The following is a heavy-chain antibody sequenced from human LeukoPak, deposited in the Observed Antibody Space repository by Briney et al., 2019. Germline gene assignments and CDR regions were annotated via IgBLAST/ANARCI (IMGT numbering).Heavy chain of an antibody. J-gene: IGHJ6*02. CDR2: INPSGTSR. V-gene: IGHV1-46*02. CDR3: ARPFTYHYDNSGPLRYYYGMDV. D-gene: IGHD3-22*01. Sequence: ASVKVSCKAPGYSFNTDYMHWVRQAPGQGLEWMGIINPSGTSRSYAQKFQGRVTMTRDTSTSTVYMELSSLRSEDTAVYYCARPFTYHYDNSGPLRYYYGMDVWGQGTTVTVSS. CDR1: GYSFNTDY.